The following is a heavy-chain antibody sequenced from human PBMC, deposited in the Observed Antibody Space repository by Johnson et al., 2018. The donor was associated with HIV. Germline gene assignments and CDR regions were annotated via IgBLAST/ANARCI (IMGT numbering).Heavy chain of an antibody. CDR3: ASGWGIVVSDAFDI. D-gene: IGHD6-19*01. CDR1: VFTFSDYY. J-gene: IGHJ3*02. CDR2: ISSSGSTI. Sequence: QVQLVESGGNLVKPGGSLRLSCAASVFTFSDYYMSWIRQAPGKGLEWISYISSSGSTIYYADSVKGRFTISRDNAKNSLYLQMNSLRAEDTAVYYCASGWGIVVSDAFDIWGQGTMVTVSS. V-gene: IGHV3-11*04.